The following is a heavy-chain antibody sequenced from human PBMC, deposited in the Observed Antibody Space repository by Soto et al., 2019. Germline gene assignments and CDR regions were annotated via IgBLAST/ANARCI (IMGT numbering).Heavy chain of an antibody. CDR3: ARALGEQYYYYYYGMDV. CDR1: GGTFSSYA. Sequence: QVQLVQSGAEVKKPGSSVKVSCKASGGTFSSYAISWVRQAPGQGLEWMGGFIPIFGTANYAQKFQGRVTITADKSTSTAYMELSSLRSEDTAVYYCARALGEQYYYYYYGMDVWGQGTTVTVSS. J-gene: IGHJ6*02. D-gene: IGHD4-17*01. V-gene: IGHV1-69*06. CDR2: FIPIFGTA.